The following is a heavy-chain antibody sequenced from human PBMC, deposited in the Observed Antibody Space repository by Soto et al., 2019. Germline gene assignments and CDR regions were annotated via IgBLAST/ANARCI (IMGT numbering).Heavy chain of an antibody. J-gene: IGHJ4*02. CDR2: IYWDDDK. V-gene: IGHV2-5*02. CDR1: GFSLSTSGVG. CDR3: AHRRYCLSARCSFDY. D-gene: IGHD2-2*01. Sequence: QITLKESGPTLVKPTQTLTLTCTFSGFSLSTSGVGVGWIRQPPGKALEWLALIYWDDDKRYSPSLESRLTITKDNSKHQVVHTLTNMDPVETATYYCAHRRYCLSARCSFDYWGQGTLVTVSS.